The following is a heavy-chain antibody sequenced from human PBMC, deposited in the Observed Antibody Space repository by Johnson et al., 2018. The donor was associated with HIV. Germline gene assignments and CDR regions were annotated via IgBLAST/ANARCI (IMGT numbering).Heavy chain of an antibody. J-gene: IGHJ3*02. CDR2: IKQDGSEK. Sequence: VQLVESGGGLVQPGGSLRLSCAASGFTFSSYWMSWVRQAPGKGLEWVANIKQDGSEKYYVDSVKGRFTISRDNAKNSLYLQMNSLRAEDTAVYYCAREVRRWLQFDAFDIWGQGIMVTVSS. D-gene: IGHD5-24*01. CDR3: AREVRRWLQFDAFDI. V-gene: IGHV3-7*01. CDR1: GFTFSSYW.